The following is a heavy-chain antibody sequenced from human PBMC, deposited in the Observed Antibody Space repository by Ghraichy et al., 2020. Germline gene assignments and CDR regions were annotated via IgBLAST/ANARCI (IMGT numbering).Heavy chain of an antibody. D-gene: IGHD6-6*01. CDR3: ARAPQLDNLDY. CDR2: IYYSGST. V-gene: IGHV4-30-4*01. CDR1: GGSISSGDYY. Sequence: SETLSLTCTVSGGSISSGDYYWSWIRQPPGKGLEWIGYIYYSGSTYYNPSLKSRVTISVDTSKNQFSLKLSSVTAADTAVYYCARAPQLDNLDYWGQGTLVTVSS. J-gene: IGHJ4*02.